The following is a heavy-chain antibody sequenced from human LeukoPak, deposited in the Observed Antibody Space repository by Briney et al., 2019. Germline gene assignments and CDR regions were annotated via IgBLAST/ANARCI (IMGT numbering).Heavy chain of an antibody. J-gene: IGHJ3*02. CDR1: GFTFSSYG. V-gene: IGHV3-23*01. CDR3: ARDRNWGACDI. D-gene: IGHD7-27*01. Sequence: GGSLRLSCAASGFTFSSYGMSWVRQAPGKGLEWVSAISGSGGSTYYADSVKGRFTISRDNSKNTLYLQMNNLRAEDTAVYYCARDRNWGACDIWGQGTMVTVSS. CDR2: ISGSGGST.